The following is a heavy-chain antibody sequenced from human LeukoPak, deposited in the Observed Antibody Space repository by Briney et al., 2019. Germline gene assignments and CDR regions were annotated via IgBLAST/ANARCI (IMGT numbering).Heavy chain of an antibody. CDR2: VWFDGSNK. CDR1: GFTFSSNG. Sequence: PGRSLRLSCAASGFTFSSNGMHWVRQAPGKGLEWVAVVWFDGSNKYYADSVKGRSTISRDSSKNTLYLQMNSLRAEDTAVYYCAREYGPVLGDYWGQGTLVTVSS. J-gene: IGHJ4*02. CDR3: AREYGPVLGDY. V-gene: IGHV3-33*01. D-gene: IGHD3-10*01.